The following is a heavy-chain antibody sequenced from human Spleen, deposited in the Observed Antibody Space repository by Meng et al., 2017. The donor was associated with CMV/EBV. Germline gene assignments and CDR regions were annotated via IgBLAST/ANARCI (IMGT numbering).Heavy chain of an antibody. CDR2: IKEDGSEK. V-gene: IGHV3-7*03. CDR3: AWSSGYSYGYGMDV. D-gene: IGHD5-18*01. J-gene: IGHJ6*02. Sequence: GESLKISCAASGFIFRSYWMNWVRQAPGKGLEWVANIKEDGSEKYYTDSVKGRFTISRDNSKNTLYLQMNTLRAEDTAVYYCAWSSGYSYGYGMDVWGQGTTVTVSS. CDR1: GFIFRSYW.